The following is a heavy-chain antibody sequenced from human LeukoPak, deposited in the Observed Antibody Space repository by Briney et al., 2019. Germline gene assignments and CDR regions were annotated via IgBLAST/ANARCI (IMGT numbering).Heavy chain of an antibody. J-gene: IGHJ6*03. V-gene: IGHV1-2*02. CDR2: INPNSGGT. Sequence: ASVKVSCKASGYTFTGYYMHWVRQAPGQGLEWMGWINPNSGGTNYAQKFQGRVTMTRDTSISTAYMELSSLRSEDTAVYYCARVAADGDSSGPGWSRYYYYYYYMDVWGKGTTVTVSS. D-gene: IGHD6-19*01. CDR3: ARVAADGDSSGPGWSRYYYYYYYMDV. CDR1: GYTFTGYY.